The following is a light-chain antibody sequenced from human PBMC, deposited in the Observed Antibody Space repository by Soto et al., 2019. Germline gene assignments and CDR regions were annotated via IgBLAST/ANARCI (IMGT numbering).Light chain of an antibody. J-gene: IGKJ4*01. CDR3: QQRSDWPLT. CDR1: QSVSRS. CDR2: DAS. Sequence: EIVLTQSPATLSLSPGERATLPCRASQSVSRSLAWFQQKSGQAPRLLIYDASSRATGIPARFSGGGSGTDFTLTIGSLEPEDFAVYYCQQRSDWPLTFGGGTKVEIK. V-gene: IGKV3-11*01.